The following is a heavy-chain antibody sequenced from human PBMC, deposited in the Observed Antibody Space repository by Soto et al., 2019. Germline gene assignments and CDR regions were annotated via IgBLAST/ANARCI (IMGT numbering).Heavy chain of an antibody. CDR3: AHTRTRYDCWSGYSDDAFDI. Sequence: SEPLTLTCRVSGGSISSDEAHWTWISQSPGNCLEWIGHIYHSGNTYYNPSLKSRVTISVDTSKNQFSLKLSSVTAADTAVYYCAHTRTRYDCWSGYSDDAFDIWGQGTMVTVSS. CDR1: GGSISSDEAH. J-gene: IGHJ3*02. V-gene: IGHV4-30-4*02. D-gene: IGHD3-3*01. CDR2: IYHSGNT.